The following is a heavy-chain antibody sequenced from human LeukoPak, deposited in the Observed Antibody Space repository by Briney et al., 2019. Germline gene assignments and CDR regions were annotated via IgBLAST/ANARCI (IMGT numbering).Heavy chain of an antibody. D-gene: IGHD3-22*01. V-gene: IGHV3-23*01. Sequence: GESLRLSCAASGSSISSYAMSGVRQAPGKGLEWVSGISISGGSTSYADSVKGRFTISRDNPRNTLYMEANSLRAEDTALYYCATMHPYYDGRGYWVQWGQGTQVTVSS. J-gene: IGHJ4*02. CDR1: GSSISSYA. CDR2: ISISGGST. CDR3: ATMHPYYDGRGYWVQ.